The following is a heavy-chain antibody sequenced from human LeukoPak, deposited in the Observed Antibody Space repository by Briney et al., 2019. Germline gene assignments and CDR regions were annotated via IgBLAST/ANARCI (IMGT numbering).Heavy chain of an antibody. CDR2: IYSGGST. Sequence: GGSLRLSCAASGFTVSSNYMTWVRQAPGKGLEWVSVIYSGGSTYQVDSVKGRFTVSRDNSKNTLYLQMNSLRAEVTAVYYCAKDPEMVGVSGSVDYWGQGTLVTVSS. CDR3: AKDPEMVGVSGSVDY. CDR1: GFTVSSNY. V-gene: IGHV3-53*01. J-gene: IGHJ4*02. D-gene: IGHD3-10*01.